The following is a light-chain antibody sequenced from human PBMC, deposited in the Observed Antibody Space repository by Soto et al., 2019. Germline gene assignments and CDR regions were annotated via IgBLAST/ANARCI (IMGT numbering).Light chain of an antibody. J-gene: IGKJ4*01. CDR1: QSVSSNF. V-gene: IGKV3-20*01. CDR2: GAS. CDR3: QQYGSSPPLT. Sequence: EIVLTQSPGTLSLSPGERATLSCRAIQSVSSNFLAWYQQKPGQAPRLLIYGASSRATGIPGRFSGSGSGTDFTLTISRLEPEDFAVYYCQQYGSSPPLTFGGGTKVDIK.